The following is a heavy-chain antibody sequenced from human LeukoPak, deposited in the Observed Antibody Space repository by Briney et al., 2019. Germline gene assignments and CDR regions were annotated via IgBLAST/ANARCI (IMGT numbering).Heavy chain of an antibody. Sequence: PSQTLSLTCAVSGGSISSGGYSWSWIRQPPGKGLEWIGYIYYSGSTYYNPSLKSRVTISVDTSKNQFSLKLSSVTAADTTVYYCARDRSVGVLPAPPFDFWGQGTLVTVSS. V-gene: IGHV4-30-4*07. CDR1: GGSISSGGYS. D-gene: IGHD6-6*01. CDR2: IYYSGST. J-gene: IGHJ4*02. CDR3: ARDRSVGVLPAPPFDF.